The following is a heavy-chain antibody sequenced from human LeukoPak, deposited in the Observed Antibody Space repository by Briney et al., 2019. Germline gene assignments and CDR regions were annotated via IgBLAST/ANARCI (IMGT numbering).Heavy chain of an antibody. J-gene: IGHJ4*02. D-gene: IGHD4-23*01. CDR1: GYTFRDYE. Sequence: AASVRVSCTTSGYTFRDYEINWVPQAPGLGLEWVAWIHANSGKAGSAQKFQGRVTLTRDTSTETAFMELSGLTSDDSATYFCARGHYGGNRYFDNWGQGTLVTVSS. CDR3: ARGHYGGNRYFDN. V-gene: IGHV1-8*01. CDR2: IHANSGKA.